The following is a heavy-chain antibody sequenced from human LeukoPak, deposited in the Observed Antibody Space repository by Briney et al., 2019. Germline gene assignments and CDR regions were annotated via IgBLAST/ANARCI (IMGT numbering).Heavy chain of an antibody. V-gene: IGHV1-46*01. CDR3: ARELYDSSGYRRKEIDY. D-gene: IGHD3-22*01. CDR1: GYTFTSCY. J-gene: IGHJ4*02. CDR2: INPSGGST. Sequence: ASVKVSCKASGYTFTSCYMHWVRQAPGQGLEWMGIINPSGGSTSYAQKFQGRVTMTRDTSTSTVYMELSSLRSEDTAVYYCARELYDSSGYRRKEIDYWGQGTLVTVSS.